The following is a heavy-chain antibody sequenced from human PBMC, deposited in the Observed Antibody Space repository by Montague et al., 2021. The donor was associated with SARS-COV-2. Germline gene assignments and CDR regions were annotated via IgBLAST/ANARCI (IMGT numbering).Heavy chain of an antibody. CDR3: ARVFPRWLQFDPYFDY. Sequence: SETLSLTCTVSGGPISSYYWSWIRQPPRKGLEWIGYIYYSGSTNYNPSLKSRVTISVDTSKNQFSLKLSSVTAADTAVYYCARVFPRWLQFDPYFDYWGQGTLVTVSS. J-gene: IGHJ4*02. D-gene: IGHD5-24*01. CDR1: GGPISSYY. CDR2: IYYSGST. V-gene: IGHV4-59*01.